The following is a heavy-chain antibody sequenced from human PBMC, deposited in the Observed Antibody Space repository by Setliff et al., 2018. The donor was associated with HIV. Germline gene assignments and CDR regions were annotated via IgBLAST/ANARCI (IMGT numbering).Heavy chain of an antibody. V-gene: IGHV4-61*02. CDR2: IHTSGST. Sequence: PSETLSLTCTVSGGSVTSGNFYWSWIRQPAGKGLEWIGRIHTSGSTNYNPSLKSRVTISLDTSKNQFSLKLSSVTAADTAVYYCASDRYDSTSYYWYFDLWGRGTQVTVSS. CDR3: ASDRYDSTSYYWYFDL. CDR1: GGSVTSGNFY. D-gene: IGHD3-22*01. J-gene: IGHJ2*01.